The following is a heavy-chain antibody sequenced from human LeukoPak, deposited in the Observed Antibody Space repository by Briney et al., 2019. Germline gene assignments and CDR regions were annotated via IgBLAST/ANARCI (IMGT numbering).Heavy chain of an antibody. D-gene: IGHD2-21*02. J-gene: IGHJ4*02. V-gene: IGHV4-38-2*02. CDR3: ARDQAYCGGDCYFDF. CDR1: VYSISSAYY. Sequence: SETLSLTCVVPVYSISSAYYWGWIRKPPGKGREWIGSIYHSGSTDYNPSLKSRVTISVDTSKNQFSLKLRSVTAADTAVYYCARDQAYCGGDCYFDFWGQGTLVTVSS. CDR2: IYHSGST.